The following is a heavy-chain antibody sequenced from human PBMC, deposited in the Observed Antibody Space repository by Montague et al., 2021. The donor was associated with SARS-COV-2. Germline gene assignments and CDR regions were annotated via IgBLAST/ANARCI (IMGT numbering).Heavy chain of an antibody. J-gene: IGHJ6*02. CDR1: GGSISSSSCY. Sequence: SETLSLTCTVSGGSISSSSCYWGWIRQPPGKGLEWIGSIDYSGSTYYXPSLKSRVTISVDTSKNQFSLKLRSVTAADTAVYYCARVGRQQLVRLSGMDVWGQGTTVTVSS. CDR2: IDYSGST. D-gene: IGHD6-13*01. CDR3: ARVGRQQLVRLSGMDV. V-gene: IGHV4-39*07.